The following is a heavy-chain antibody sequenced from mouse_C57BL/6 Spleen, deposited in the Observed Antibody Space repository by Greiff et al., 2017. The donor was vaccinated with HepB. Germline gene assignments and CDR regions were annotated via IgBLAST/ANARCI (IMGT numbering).Heavy chain of an antibody. D-gene: IGHD1-1*01. J-gene: IGHJ3*01. CDR3: ARNHYGSSYEAWFAY. Sequence: QVQLKQSGAELARPGASVKMSCKASGYTFTSYTMHWVKQRPGQGLEWIGYINPSSGYTKYNQKFKDKATLTADKSSSTAYMQLSSLTSEDSAVYYCARNHYGSSYEAWFAYWGQGTLVTVSA. CDR2: INPSSGYT. CDR1: GYTFTSYT. V-gene: IGHV1-4*01.